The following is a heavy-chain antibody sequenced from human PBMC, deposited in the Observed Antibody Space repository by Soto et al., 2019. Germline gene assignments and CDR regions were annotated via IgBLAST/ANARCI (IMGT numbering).Heavy chain of an antibody. D-gene: IGHD2-15*01. CDR1: GYTFTVSY. CDR2: FNPNTGAT. Sequence: QVQLVQSGAEMKKPGASVKVSCKASGYTFTVSYIHWMRQAPGQGFEWMGWFNPNTGATHYAQKFQGRVTMTRDTSISTAYVELSRLRSDDTAVYYCAKEHRFCSGGSCAIDFWGQGTLVTVSS. CDR3: AKEHRFCSGGSCAIDF. J-gene: IGHJ4*02. V-gene: IGHV1-2*02.